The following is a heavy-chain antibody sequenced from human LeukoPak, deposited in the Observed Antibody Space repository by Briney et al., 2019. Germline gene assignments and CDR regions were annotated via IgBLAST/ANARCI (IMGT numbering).Heavy chain of an antibody. J-gene: IGHJ3*02. D-gene: IGHD3-10*01. Sequence: PSETLSLTCTVSGGSISSSNYYWGWIRQPPGKGLEWIGSIYYSGSTYYNPSLKSRVTISIDTSKNQFSLKLSSVTAADTAVYYCASEPYGSGSFLGAFDIWGQGTMVTVSS. V-gene: IGHV4-39*01. CDR2: IYYSGST. CDR3: ASEPYGSGSFLGAFDI. CDR1: GGSISSSNYY.